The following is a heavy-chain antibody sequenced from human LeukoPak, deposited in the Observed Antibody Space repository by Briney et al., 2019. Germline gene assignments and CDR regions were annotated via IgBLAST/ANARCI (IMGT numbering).Heavy chain of an antibody. CDR2: ISYDGSNK. CDR3: AKVNFWSGYPIDY. CDR1: GFTFSSYG. Sequence: GGSLRLSCAASGFTFSSYGMHWVRQAPGKGLEWVAVISYDGSNKYYADSVKGRFTISRDNSKNTLYLQMNSLRAEDTAVYYCAKVNFWSGYPIDYWGQGTLVTVSS. D-gene: IGHD3-3*01. V-gene: IGHV3-30*18. J-gene: IGHJ4*02.